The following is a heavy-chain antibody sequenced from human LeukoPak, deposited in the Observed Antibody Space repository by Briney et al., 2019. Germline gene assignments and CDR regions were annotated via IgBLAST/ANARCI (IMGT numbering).Heavy chain of an antibody. J-gene: IGHJ4*02. Sequence: ASVKVSCKASGYTFTSYAMNWVRQAPGQGLEWMGWINTNTGNPTYAQGFTGRFVFSLDTSVSTANLQISSLKAEDTAVYYCVSGSNLGDYWGQGTLVTVSS. V-gene: IGHV7-4-1*02. CDR2: INTNTGNP. CDR3: VSGSNLGDY. CDR1: GYTFTSYA. D-gene: IGHD1-26*01.